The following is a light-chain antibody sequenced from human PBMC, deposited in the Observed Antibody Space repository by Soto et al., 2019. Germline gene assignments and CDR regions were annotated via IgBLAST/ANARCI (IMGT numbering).Light chain of an antibody. CDR2: DVS. V-gene: IGLV2-14*01. J-gene: IGLJ3*02. CDR1: SSDIGDYNY. Sequence: QSALTQPASVSGSPGQSITISCTGTSSDIGDYNYVSWYQQYPGKVPKLVIYDVSHRPSGVSNRFSGSKSGNTASLTISGLQAEDEADYYCSSSTTTLSLVVFGGGSTVTVL. CDR3: SSSTTTLSLVV.